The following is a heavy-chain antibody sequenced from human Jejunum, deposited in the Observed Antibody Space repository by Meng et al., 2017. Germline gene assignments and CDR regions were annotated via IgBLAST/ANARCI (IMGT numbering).Heavy chain of an antibody. D-gene: IGHD1-7*01. CDR3: AHTLISNCKYLSPFDS. CDR1: GFSLSTSEVG. CDR2: IYWDDDK. V-gene: IGHV2-5*02. J-gene: IGHJ4*02. Sequence: SGPPLVKPTQTLTLSCTFPGFSLSTSEVGVGWIRQPSGKALEWLALIYWDDDKRYSPALNNRLTITKDTSSNQVVLTMTNMDPVDTATYYCAHTLISNCKYLSPFDSWGQGTLVTVSS.